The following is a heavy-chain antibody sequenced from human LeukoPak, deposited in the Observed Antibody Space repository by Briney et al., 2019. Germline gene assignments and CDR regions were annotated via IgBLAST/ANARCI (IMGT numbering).Heavy chain of an antibody. V-gene: IGHV4-30-4*01. CDR3: ASRPYNSSPFDY. D-gene: IGHD6-6*01. Sequence: SQTLSLTCTVFGGSISSGDYYWSWIRQPPGKGLEWIGYIYYSGSTYYNPSLKSRVTMSVDTSKNQFFLKLSSVTAADTAVYYCASRPYNSSPFDYWGQGTLVTVSS. CDR2: IYYSGST. J-gene: IGHJ4*02. CDR1: GGSISSGDYY.